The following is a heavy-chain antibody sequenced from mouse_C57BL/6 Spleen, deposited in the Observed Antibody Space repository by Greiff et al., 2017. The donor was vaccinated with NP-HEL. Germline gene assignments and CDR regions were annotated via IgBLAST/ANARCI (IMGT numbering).Heavy chain of an antibody. CDR1: GYAFTNYL. V-gene: IGHV1-54*01. CDR3: ASRTDWDERGNAMDY. Sequence: QVQLQQSGAELVRPGTSVKVSCKASGYAFTNYLIEWVKQRPGQGLEWIGVINPGSGGTNYNEKFKGKATLTADKSSSTAYMQLSSLTSEDSAVYFCASRTDWDERGNAMDYWGQGTSVTVSS. D-gene: IGHD4-1*01. CDR2: INPGSGGT. J-gene: IGHJ4*01.